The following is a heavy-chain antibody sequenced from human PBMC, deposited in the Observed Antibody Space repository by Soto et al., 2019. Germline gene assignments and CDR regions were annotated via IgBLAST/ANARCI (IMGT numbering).Heavy chain of an antibody. CDR1: GGTFISYA. CDR3: ARPYCSGGSCYPHWFDP. D-gene: IGHD2-15*01. CDR2: IIPIFGTA. J-gene: IGHJ5*02. Sequence: SVKVSCKASGGTFISYAISWVRQAPGQGLEWMGWIIPIFGTANYAQKFQGRVTITADESTSTAYMELSSLRSEDTAVYYCARPYCSGGSCYPHWFDPWGQGTLVTVSS. V-gene: IGHV1-69*13.